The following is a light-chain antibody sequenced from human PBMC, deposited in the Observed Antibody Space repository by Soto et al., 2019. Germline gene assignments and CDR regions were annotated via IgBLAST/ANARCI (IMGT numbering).Light chain of an antibody. Sequence: DIQMTQSPSSLSASVGDRVTITCQASQDISNYLNWYQQKPGKAPKLLIYDASNLETGVPSRFSGSGSGTDFTFTISSLQTEDIETYDCQQYDNLPFTFGGGTKVEIK. V-gene: IGKV1-33*01. J-gene: IGKJ4*01. CDR1: QDISNY. CDR3: QQYDNLPFT. CDR2: DAS.